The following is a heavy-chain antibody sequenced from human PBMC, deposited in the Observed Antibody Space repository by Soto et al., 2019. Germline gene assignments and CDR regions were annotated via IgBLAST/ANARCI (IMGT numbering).Heavy chain of an antibody. CDR2: ISYDGSNK. CDR3: ARDRSRTVTIRLRYQSHFDY. CDR1: GFTFSSYA. D-gene: IGHD4-17*01. V-gene: IGHV3-30-3*01. Sequence: GALRLSCAASGFTFSSYAMHWVRQAPGKGLEWVAVISYDGSNKYYADSVKGRFTISRDNSKNTLYLQMNSLRAEDTAVYYCARDRSRTVTIRLRYQSHFDYWGQGTLVTVSS. J-gene: IGHJ4*02.